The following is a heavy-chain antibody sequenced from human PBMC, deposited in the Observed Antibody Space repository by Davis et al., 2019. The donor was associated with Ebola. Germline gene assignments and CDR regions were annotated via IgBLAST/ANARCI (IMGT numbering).Heavy chain of an antibody. J-gene: IGHJ5*02. Sequence: SETLSLTCAVYGGSFSGYYWSWIRQPPGKGLEWIGEINHSGSTNYNPSLKSRVTISVDTSKNQFSLKLSSVTAADTAVYYCARSYDFWSGYPPGWFDPWGQGTLVTVSS. CDR1: GGSFSGYY. CDR2: INHSGST. D-gene: IGHD3-3*01. V-gene: IGHV4-34*01. CDR3: ARSYDFWSGYPPGWFDP.